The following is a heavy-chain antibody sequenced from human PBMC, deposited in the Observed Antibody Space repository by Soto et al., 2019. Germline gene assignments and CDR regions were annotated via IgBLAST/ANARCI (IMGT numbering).Heavy chain of an antibody. J-gene: IGHJ6*02. V-gene: IGHV3-73*01. CDR3: TSSGWYQYYYYYGMDV. CDR1: GFTFSGSA. Sequence: GGSLRLSCAASGFTFSGSAMHWVRQASGKGLEWVGRIRSKANSYATAYAASVKGRFTISRDDSKNTAYLQMNSLKTEDTAVYYCTSSGWYQYYYYYGMDVWGQGTTVTV. D-gene: IGHD6-19*01. CDR2: IRSKANSYAT.